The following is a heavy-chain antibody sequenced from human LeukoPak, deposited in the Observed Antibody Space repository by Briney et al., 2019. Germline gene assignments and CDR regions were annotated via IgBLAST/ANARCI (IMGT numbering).Heavy chain of an antibody. D-gene: IGHD2/OR15-2a*01. J-gene: IGHJ6*04. Sequence: GGSLRLSCAASGFTFSSYAMHWARQAPGKGLEWVAVISYDGSNKYYADSVKGRFTISRDNSKNTLYLQMNSLRAEDTAVYYCAFSLAPLSGDGMDVWGKGTTVTVSS. CDR1: GFTFSSYA. CDR3: AFSLAPLSGDGMDV. V-gene: IGHV3-30*04. CDR2: ISYDGSNK.